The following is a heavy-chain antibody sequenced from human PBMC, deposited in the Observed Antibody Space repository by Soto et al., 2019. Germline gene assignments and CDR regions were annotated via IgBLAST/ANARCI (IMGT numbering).Heavy chain of an antibody. Sequence: QVQLVQSGAEVKKPGASVKVSCKASGYTFTSYGISWVRQAPGQGLEWMGWISAYNGNTNYAQKLQGRVTMTTATPTSTADMELRSRRPDDTAVYYCARERGGGYSGYELDYWGQGTLVTVSS. V-gene: IGHV1-18*01. CDR3: ARERGGGYSGYELDY. CDR1: GYTFTSYG. D-gene: IGHD5-12*01. CDR2: ISAYNGNT. J-gene: IGHJ4*02.